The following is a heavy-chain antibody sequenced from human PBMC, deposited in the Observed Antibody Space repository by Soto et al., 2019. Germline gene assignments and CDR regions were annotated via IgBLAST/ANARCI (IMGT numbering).Heavy chain of an antibody. D-gene: IGHD3-3*01. CDR3: ARLRMKPIFGVVIPWYFDY. CDR1: GYSFTSYW. J-gene: IGHJ4*02. Sequence: GESLKISCKGSGYSFTSYWIGWVRQMPGKGLEWMGIIYPGDSDTRYSPSFQGQVTISADKSISTAYMQWSSLKASDTAMYYCARLRMKPIFGVVIPWYFDYWGQGTLVTVSS. CDR2: IYPGDSDT. V-gene: IGHV5-51*01.